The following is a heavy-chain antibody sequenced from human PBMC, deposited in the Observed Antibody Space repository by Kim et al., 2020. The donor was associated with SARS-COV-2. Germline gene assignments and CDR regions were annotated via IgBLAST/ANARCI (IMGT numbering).Heavy chain of an antibody. Sequence: SETLSLTCAVSGGSISSSNWWSWVRQPPGKGLEWIGEIYHSGSTNYNPSLKSRVTISVDKSKNQFSLKLSSVTAADTAVYYCARKSSGWYSGPNGGAGHYFDYWGQGTLVTVSS. CDR1: GGSISSSNW. CDR3: ARKSSGWYSGPNGGAGHYFDY. J-gene: IGHJ4*02. D-gene: IGHD6-19*01. V-gene: IGHV4-4*02. CDR2: IYHSGST.